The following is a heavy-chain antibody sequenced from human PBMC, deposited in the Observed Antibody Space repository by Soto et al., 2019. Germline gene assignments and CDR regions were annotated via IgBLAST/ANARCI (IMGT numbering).Heavy chain of an antibody. J-gene: IGHJ6*02. CDR1: GGSISSGGYY. Sequence: NPSETLSLTCTVSGGSISSGGYYWSWIRQHPGKGLEWIGYIYYSGSTYYNPSLKSRVTISVDTSKNQFSLKLSSVTAADTAVYYCAGFDVDTAMEKNYYYYGMDVWGQGTTVTVSS. V-gene: IGHV4-31*03. CDR3: AGFDVDTAMEKNYYYYGMDV. D-gene: IGHD5-18*01. CDR2: IYYSGST.